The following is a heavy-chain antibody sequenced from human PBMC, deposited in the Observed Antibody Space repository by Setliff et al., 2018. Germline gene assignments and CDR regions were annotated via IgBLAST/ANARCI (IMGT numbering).Heavy chain of an antibody. V-gene: IGHV4-39*01. CDR3: ARQAGLRGYYGSNSLYYFDF. Sequence: PSETLSLTCTVSNGYISISDFYWGWIRQSPGKGLEWIGSIYYTGDTWYKQSLEGRVTISVDTSKNQFSLGLTSVTAADTAVYYCARQAGLRGYYGSNSLYYFDFWGRGTLVTVSS. CDR2: IYYTGDT. J-gene: IGHJ4*01. CDR1: NGYISISDFY. D-gene: IGHD3-10*01.